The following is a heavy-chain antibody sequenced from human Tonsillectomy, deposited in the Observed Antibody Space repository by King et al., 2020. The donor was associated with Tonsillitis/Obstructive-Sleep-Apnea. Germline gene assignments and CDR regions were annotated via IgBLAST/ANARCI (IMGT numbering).Heavy chain of an antibody. J-gene: IGHJ3*02. CDR2: IDYSGSS. D-gene: IGHD3-16*01. V-gene: IGHV4-59*01. CDR3: AREGDDAFDI. CDR1: GGSISSYY. Sequence: QLQESGPGLVTPSETLSLTCTVSGGSISSYYWSWIRQPPGKGLEWIGYIDYSGSSNYNPSLKSRVTMSVDTSKNQFSLRLSSVTAADTAVYYCAREGDDAFDIWGQGIMVTVSS.